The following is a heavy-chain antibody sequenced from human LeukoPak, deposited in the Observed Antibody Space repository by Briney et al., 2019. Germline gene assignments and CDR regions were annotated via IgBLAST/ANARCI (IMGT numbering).Heavy chain of an antibody. CDR1: GFTFDDYA. Sequence: PGGSLRLSCAASGFTFDDYAMHWVRQAPGKGLEWVSGISWNSGSIGYADSVKGRFTISRDNAKNSLYLQMNSLRAEDTALYYCAKDMEAYYYGSGSYYNGPRFDPWGQGTLVTVSS. CDR2: ISWNSGSI. CDR3: AKDMEAYYYGSGSYYNGPRFDP. D-gene: IGHD3-10*01. V-gene: IGHV3-9*01. J-gene: IGHJ5*02.